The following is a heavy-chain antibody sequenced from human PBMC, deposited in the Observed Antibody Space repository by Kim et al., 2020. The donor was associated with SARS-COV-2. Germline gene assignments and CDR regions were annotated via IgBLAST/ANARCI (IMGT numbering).Heavy chain of an antibody. Sequence: SETLSLTCAVYGESISGYYWTWIRQPPGKGLEWIGEIDHSGVITYNPSLKSRVTISIDTSRTHLSLKLSSVSAADTAMYYCARTTYYDSVWGQGTLVTVSS. J-gene: IGHJ4*02. D-gene: IGHD3-3*01. CDR2: IDHSGVI. CDR3: ARTTYYDSV. V-gene: IGHV4-34*01. CDR1: GESISGYY.